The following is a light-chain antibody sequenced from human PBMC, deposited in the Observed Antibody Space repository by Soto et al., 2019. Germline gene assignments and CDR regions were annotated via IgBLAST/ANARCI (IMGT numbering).Light chain of an antibody. CDR2: AAS. V-gene: IGKV1-16*01. J-gene: IGKJ1*01. Sequence: IQMTQSPSSVSTSVGDRVTITCRASQGISNYLAWYQQKPGKVPKLLIYAASTLQSGVPSRFSGSGSGTEFTLTISSLQPDDFATYYCQHYNSYSEAFGQGTKVEIK. CDR3: QHYNSYSEA. CDR1: QGISNY.